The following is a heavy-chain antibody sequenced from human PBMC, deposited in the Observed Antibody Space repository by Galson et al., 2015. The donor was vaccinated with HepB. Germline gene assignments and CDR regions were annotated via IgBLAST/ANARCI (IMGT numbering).Heavy chain of an antibody. D-gene: IGHD3-16*01. V-gene: IGHV3-23*01. Sequence: SLRLSCAASGFTFSSHGMHWVRQAPGKGLEWVSSVSGDGDITYYADSVRGRFTIFRDNSQNTLHLQMNRLRAVDTAVYYCAKVAILGATPHYFDFLGQGTQVTVSS. CDR3: AKVAILGATPHYFDF. J-gene: IGHJ4*02. CDR2: VSGDGDIT. CDR1: GFTFSSHG.